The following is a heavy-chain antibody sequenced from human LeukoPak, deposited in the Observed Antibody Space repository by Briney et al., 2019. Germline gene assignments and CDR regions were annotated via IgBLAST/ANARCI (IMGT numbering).Heavy chain of an antibody. CDR1: GGSISSYY. CDR3: ARDQGRGGYNDAFDI. CDR2: IYYSGST. Sequence: PSETLSLACTVSGGSISSYYWSWIRQPPGKGLEWIGYIYYSGSTNYNPSLKSRVTISVDTSKNQFSLKLSSVTAADTAVYYCARDQGRGGYNDAFDIWGQGTMVTVSS. D-gene: IGHD5-24*01. V-gene: IGHV4-59*01. J-gene: IGHJ3*02.